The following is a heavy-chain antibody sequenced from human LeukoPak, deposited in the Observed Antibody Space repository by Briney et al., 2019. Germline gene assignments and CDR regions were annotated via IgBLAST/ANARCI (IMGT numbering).Heavy chain of an antibody. D-gene: IGHD3-9*01. CDR2: NDHGGTT. CDR1: GYSISSGYY. V-gene: IGHV4-38-2*02. J-gene: IGHJ4*02. CDR3: ARAPYDILTGYHHIFDY. Sequence: SETLSLTCTVSGYSISSGYYWAWIRQPPGKGLEWIGSNDHGGTTYYNPSLKSRVTISVDTSKNQFSLKLSSVTAADTAVYYCARAPYDILTGYHHIFDYWGQGTLVTVSS.